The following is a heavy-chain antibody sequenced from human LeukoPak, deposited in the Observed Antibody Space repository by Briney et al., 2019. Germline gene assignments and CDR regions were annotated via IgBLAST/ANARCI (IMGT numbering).Heavy chain of an antibody. Sequence: GGSLRHSCTASGLTFGDYAMSWFRQAPGKGLEWVGFIRSKVYGGTTEYAASVKGRFTISRDDSKSIAYLQMNSLKSEDTAVYYCVRYSGDADYWGQGTLVTVSS. D-gene: IGHD5-12*01. V-gene: IGHV3-49*03. CDR1: GLTFGDYA. CDR2: IRSKVYGGTT. J-gene: IGHJ4*02. CDR3: VRYSGDADY.